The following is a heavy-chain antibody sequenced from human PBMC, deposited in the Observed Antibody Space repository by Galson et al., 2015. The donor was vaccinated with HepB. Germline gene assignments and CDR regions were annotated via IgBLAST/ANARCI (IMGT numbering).Heavy chain of an antibody. J-gene: IGHJ4*02. CDR1: GFTFSDSG. Sequence: SLRLSCAASGFTFSDSGLHWVRQAPGKGLEWVAMIWFHTNDKYYSDSVKGRFTVSRDSSNNRVLLQMNRLRAEDTAVYFCARESYLWGSYRRFDYWGQGTLVTVSS. D-gene: IGHD3-16*02. CDR2: IWFHTNDK. V-gene: IGHV3-33*08. CDR3: ARESYLWGSYRRFDY.